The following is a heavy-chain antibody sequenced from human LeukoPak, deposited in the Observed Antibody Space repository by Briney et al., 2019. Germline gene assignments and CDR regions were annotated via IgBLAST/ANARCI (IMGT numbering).Heavy chain of an antibody. CDR2: ISGSGGST. Sequence: GGSLRLSCAASGVTLSGYEMNSVRQAPGKGREWGSAISGSGGSTYYADSVKGRLTISRDNSKNTLYLQMTSLRAEDTAVYYCAKYRKEATPSPLEHWGQGTLVTVSS. J-gene: IGHJ5*02. V-gene: IGHV3-23*01. CDR3: AKYRKEATPSPLEH. CDR1: GVTLSGYE. D-gene: IGHD5-12*01.